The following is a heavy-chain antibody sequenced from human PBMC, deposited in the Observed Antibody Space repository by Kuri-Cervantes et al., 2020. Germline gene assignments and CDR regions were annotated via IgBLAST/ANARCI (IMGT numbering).Heavy chain of an antibody. V-gene: IGHV1-46*01. CDR1: GYTFTSYG. J-gene: IGHJ4*02. CDR3: AKLYCSSTSCSFFDY. CDR2: IDPSGGST. D-gene: IGHD2-2*01. Sequence: ASVKVSCKASGYTFTSYGISWVRQAPGQGLEWMGIIDPSGGSTSYAQKFQGRVTMTRDTSTSTVYMELSSLRSEDTAVYYCAKLYCSSTSCSFFDYWGQGTLVTVSS.